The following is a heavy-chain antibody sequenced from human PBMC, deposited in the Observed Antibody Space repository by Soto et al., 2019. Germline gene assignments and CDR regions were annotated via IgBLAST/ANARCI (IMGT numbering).Heavy chain of an antibody. D-gene: IGHD6-6*01. J-gene: IGHJ6*03. CDR3: ARVDYSSSSYYYYYMDV. Sequence: PSETLSITCTVSGGSISSYYWSWIRQPPGKGLEWIGYIYYSGSTNYNPSLKSRVTISVDTSKNQFSLKLSSVTAADTAVYYCARVDYSSSSYYYYYMDVWGKGTTVTVSS. CDR2: IYYSGST. V-gene: IGHV4-59*01. CDR1: GGSISSYY.